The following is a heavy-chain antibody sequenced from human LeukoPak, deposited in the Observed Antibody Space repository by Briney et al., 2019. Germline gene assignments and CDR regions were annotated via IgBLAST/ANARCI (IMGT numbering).Heavy chain of an antibody. CDR3: ARDSRLIPSTLYYGMDV. J-gene: IGHJ6*02. D-gene: IGHD2-2*01. V-gene: IGHV1-69*13. CDR1: GGTFSSYA. CDR2: IIPIFGTA. Sequence: GASVKVSCKASGGTFSSYAISWVRQAPGQGLEWMGGIIPIFGTANYAQEFQGRVTITADESTSTAYMELSSLRSEDTAVYYCARDSRLIPSTLYYGMDVWGQGTTVTVSS.